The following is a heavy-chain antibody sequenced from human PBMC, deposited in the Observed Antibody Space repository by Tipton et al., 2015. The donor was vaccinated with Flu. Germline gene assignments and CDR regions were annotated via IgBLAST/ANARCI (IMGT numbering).Heavy chain of an antibody. J-gene: IGHJ6*02. D-gene: IGHD4-11*01. Sequence: SLTCTVSGGSVSPYYWNWVRQSPGKGLEWIGYIYYRGTTGYNPSLKSRVTISVDTSKNQVSLKLTSVTAADTAVYYCARDLVQDYRDQYFGMDVWVQGTTVTVSS. V-gene: IGHV4-59*02. CDR1: GGSVSPYY. CDR3: ARDLVQDYRDQYFGMDV. CDR2: IYYRGTT.